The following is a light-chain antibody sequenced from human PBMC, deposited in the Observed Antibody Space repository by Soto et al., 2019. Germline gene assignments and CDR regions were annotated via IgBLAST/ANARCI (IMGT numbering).Light chain of an antibody. Sequence: DIQMTQSPSTLSASVGDRVTITCRASQSISSWLAWYQQKPGKAPKLLIYGVSSLESGVPSRFSGSGSRTEFTLTISSLQPDDFATYYCQQYNSYTWTFGQGTKVDI. CDR2: GVS. J-gene: IGKJ1*01. CDR3: QQYNSYTWT. CDR1: QSISSW. V-gene: IGKV1-5*01.